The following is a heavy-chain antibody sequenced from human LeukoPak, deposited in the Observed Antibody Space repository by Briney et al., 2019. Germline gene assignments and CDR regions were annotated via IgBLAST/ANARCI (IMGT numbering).Heavy chain of an antibody. D-gene: IGHD2-2*02. J-gene: IGHJ5*02. CDR1: GGPISSYY. Sequence: SETLSLTFTVSGGPISSYYWSWNRQPPGKGPEWIGYIYYSGSTNYNPSLKSRVTISVATSKNQLSLKLSSVTAADTAVYYCARVAFCNGTSCYTNWFDPWGQGTLVTVSS. CDR3: ARVAFCNGTSCYTNWFDP. V-gene: IGHV4-59*01. CDR2: IYYSGST.